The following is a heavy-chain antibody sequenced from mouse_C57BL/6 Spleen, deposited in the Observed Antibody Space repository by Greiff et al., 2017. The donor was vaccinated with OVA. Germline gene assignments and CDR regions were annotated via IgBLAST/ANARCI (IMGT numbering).Heavy chain of an antibody. Sequence: EVKLMESGGGLVKPGGSLKLSCAASGFTFSDYGMHWVRQAPEKGLEWVAYISSGSSTIYYADTVKGRFTISRDNAKNTLFLQMTSLRSEDTAMYYCARRGKSIYYDYEDAMDYWGQGTSVTVSS. J-gene: IGHJ4*01. CDR1: GFTFSDYG. CDR2: ISSGSSTI. CDR3: ARRGKSIYYDYEDAMDY. D-gene: IGHD2-4*01. V-gene: IGHV5-17*01.